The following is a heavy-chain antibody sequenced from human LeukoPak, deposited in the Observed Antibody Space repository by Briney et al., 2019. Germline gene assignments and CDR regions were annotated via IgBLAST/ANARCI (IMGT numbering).Heavy chain of an antibody. J-gene: IGHJ3*02. D-gene: IGHD3-22*01. CDR2: IFPIFGAA. CDR1: GGTFSSYA. Sequence: SVKVSCKASGGTFSSYAISWVRQAPGQGLAWMGGIFPIFGAANFAQKVQGRVTITADESTSTAYMELSSLRSEATAVYYCARDRYYYDSSSYYSAFETWGQGTMVTVSS. CDR3: ARDRYYYDSSSYYSAFET. V-gene: IGHV1-69*13.